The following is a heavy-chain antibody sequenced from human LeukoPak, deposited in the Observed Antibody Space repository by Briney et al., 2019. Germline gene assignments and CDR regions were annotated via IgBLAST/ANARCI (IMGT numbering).Heavy chain of an antibody. D-gene: IGHD5-18*01. V-gene: IGHV4-34*01. CDR2: IYHSGST. CDR1: GGSFSGYY. CDR3: ARTEESGYSYRYFGYYYYMDV. J-gene: IGHJ6*03. Sequence: SETLSLTCAVYGGSFSGYYWSWIRQPPGKGLEWIGEIYHSGSTNYNPSLKSRVTISVDTSKNQFSLKLSSVTAADTAVYYCARTEESGYSYRYFGYYYYMDVWGKGTTVTVSS.